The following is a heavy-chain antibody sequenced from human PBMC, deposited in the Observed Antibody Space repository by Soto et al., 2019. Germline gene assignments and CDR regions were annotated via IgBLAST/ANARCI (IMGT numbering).Heavy chain of an antibody. V-gene: IGHV5-10-1*01. CDR3: SRQEAMVP. CDR1: GYIFANYW. D-gene: IGHD2-8*01. J-gene: IGHJ5*02. Sequence: PGESLKISCKGSGYIFANYWINWVRQLPGKGLEWMGRIDPSDSSTSYSPSFQGHVIISVDKSIDTVYLQWTSLKASDTAMYYCSRQEAMVPWGQGTLVTVSS. CDR2: IDPSDSST.